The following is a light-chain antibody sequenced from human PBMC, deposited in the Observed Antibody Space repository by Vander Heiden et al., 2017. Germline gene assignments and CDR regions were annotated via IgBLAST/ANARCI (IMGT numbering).Light chain of an antibody. CDR1: QGISSY. CDR2: AAS. Sequence: DIQLTQSPSFLSASVGDRVTLTCRASQGISSYLAWYQQKSGKAPKLLIYAASALQSGVPSRFSGSGSGTEFTLTISSLQPEDFATYYWQQLYSYPQTFGQGTKVEIK. CDR3: QQLYSYPQT. J-gene: IGKJ1*01. V-gene: IGKV1-9*01.